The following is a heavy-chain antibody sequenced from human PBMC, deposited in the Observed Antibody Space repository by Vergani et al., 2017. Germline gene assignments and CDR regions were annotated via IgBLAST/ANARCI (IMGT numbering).Heavy chain of an antibody. Sequence: QVQLVQSGAEVKKPGASVKVSCKASGYPFTSYDINWVRQATGQGLEWMGWMNPNSGNTGDAQKFQGRVPITRNNSISTAYMELSSLRSEDTAVFYCAREDCSSTSCLYYFDYWSQGSLVTV. CDR3: AREDCSSTSCLYYFDY. J-gene: IGHJ4*02. CDR2: MNPNSGNT. D-gene: IGHD2-2*01. CDR1: GYPFTSYD. V-gene: IGHV1-8*02.